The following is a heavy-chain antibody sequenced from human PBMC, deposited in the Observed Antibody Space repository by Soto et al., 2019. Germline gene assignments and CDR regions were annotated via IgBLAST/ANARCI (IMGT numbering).Heavy chain of an antibody. CDR3: ARVRDQLLFYYYYGMDV. CDR2: ISYDGSNK. CDR1: GFTFSSYA. D-gene: IGHD2-2*01. V-gene: IGHV3-30-3*01. Sequence: QVQLVESGGGVVQPGRSLRLSCAASGFTFSSYAMHWVRQAPGKGLEWVAVISYDGSNKYYADSVKGRFTISRDNSQNTLYLQMNSLRAEDTAVYYCARVRDQLLFYYYYGMDVWGQGTTVTVSS. J-gene: IGHJ6*02.